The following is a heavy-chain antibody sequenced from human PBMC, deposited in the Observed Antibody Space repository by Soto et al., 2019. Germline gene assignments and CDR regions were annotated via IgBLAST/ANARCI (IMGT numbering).Heavy chain of an antibody. Sequence: QVHLVQSGAEAKKPGASVKVSCKTSGYTFTNYGISWMRQAPGQGLEWMGWISTNNGNTKYAQKFQGRVTVTTDTSTGTAYMELRTQRPDDTAVYYCARGGGDYNNYWFDPWGQGTQVTVSS. J-gene: IGHJ5*02. V-gene: IGHV1-18*01. CDR3: ARGGGDYNNYWFDP. CDR1: GYTFTNYG. CDR2: ISTNNGNT. D-gene: IGHD4-4*01.